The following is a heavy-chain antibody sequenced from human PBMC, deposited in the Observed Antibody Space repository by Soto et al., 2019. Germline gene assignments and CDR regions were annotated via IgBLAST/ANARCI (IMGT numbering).Heavy chain of an antibody. CDR1: GYTFTDHY. Sequence: ASVKVSCKSSGYTFTDHYIHWVRQAPGPGLEWMGWINPKSGGTNYAQKFQGRVTMTRDTSISTAYLDLSGLSSNDTAMYFCARWGQEYCSGGSCYPHDNHYGMDVWGQGTPVIVSS. V-gene: IGHV1-2*02. CDR2: INPKSGGT. J-gene: IGHJ6*01. CDR3: ARWGQEYCSGGSCYPHDNHYGMDV. D-gene: IGHD2-15*01.